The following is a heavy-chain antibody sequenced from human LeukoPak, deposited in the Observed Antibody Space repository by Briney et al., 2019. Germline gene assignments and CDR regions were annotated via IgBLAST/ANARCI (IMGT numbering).Heavy chain of an antibody. V-gene: IGHV4-4*09. CDR2: IYSSGST. D-gene: IGHD3-16*01. J-gene: IGHJ6*04. CDR1: GGSISGYY. CDR3: ARFAYTTRPSDV. Sequence: SETLSLTCSVSGGSISGYYWSWIRQPPGQTLEWIGYIYSSGSTNYNPSLQSRVTMSVDTSMNQFSLRLSSVTAADTAVYYCARFAYTTRPSDVWGKGTTVTVSS.